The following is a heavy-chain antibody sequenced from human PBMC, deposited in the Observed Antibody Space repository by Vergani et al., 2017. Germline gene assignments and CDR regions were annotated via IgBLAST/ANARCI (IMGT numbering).Heavy chain of an antibody. Sequence: QVQLQQWGAGLLKPSETLSLTCAVYGGSFSGYYWSWIRQPPGKGLEWIGEINHSGSTNYNPSLKSRVTISVDTSKNHFSLKLSSVTAADTAVYYCARGTDFGVVYYYYYYMDVWGKGTTVTVSS. CDR1: GGSFSGYY. D-gene: IGHD3-3*01. CDR3: ARGTDFGVVYYYYYYMDV. J-gene: IGHJ6*03. CDR2: INHSGST. V-gene: IGHV4-34*01.